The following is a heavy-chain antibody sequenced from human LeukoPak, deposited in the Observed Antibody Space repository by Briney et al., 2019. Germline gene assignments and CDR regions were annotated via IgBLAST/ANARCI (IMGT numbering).Heavy chain of an antibody. Sequence: GGSLRLSCAASGFTFINYGMHWVRQAPGKGLEWVTFIHYDGRNQYYADSVKGRFTISRDNSKNTLYLQMNSLRPEDTAVYYCAKAAYDSSGSWYYFDYWGQGTLVTVSS. CDR3: AKAAYDSSGSWYYFDY. J-gene: IGHJ4*02. CDR1: GFTFINYG. D-gene: IGHD3-22*01. CDR2: IHYDGRNQ. V-gene: IGHV3-30*02.